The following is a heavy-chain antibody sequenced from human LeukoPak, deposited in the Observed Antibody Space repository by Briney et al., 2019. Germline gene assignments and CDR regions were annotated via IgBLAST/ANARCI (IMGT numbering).Heavy chain of an antibody. J-gene: IGHJ3*02. CDR3: ARETTVVTPGRSDVFDI. D-gene: IGHD4-23*01. V-gene: IGHV4-59*11. Sequence: PSETLSLTCTVSGGSISSHYWNWIRQPPGKRLEWIGYIYYSGSTNYNPSLKSRVTISVDTSKNQFSLKLSSVTAADTAVYYCARETTVVTPGRSDVFDIWGQGTMVTVSS. CDR2: IYYSGST. CDR1: GGSISSHY.